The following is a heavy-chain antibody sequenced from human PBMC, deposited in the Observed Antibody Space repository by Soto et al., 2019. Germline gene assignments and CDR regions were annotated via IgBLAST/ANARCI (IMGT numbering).Heavy chain of an antibody. Sequence: GGSLRLSCAASGFTFSSYGMHWVRQAPGKGLEWVAVIWYDGSNKYYADSVKGRFTISRDNSKNTLYLQMNSLRAEDTAVYYCARELSGFITIFGVVRSVAFDIWGQGTMVTVSS. J-gene: IGHJ3*02. CDR3: ARELSGFITIFGVVRSVAFDI. D-gene: IGHD3-3*01. CDR2: IWYDGSNK. V-gene: IGHV3-33*01. CDR1: GFTFSSYG.